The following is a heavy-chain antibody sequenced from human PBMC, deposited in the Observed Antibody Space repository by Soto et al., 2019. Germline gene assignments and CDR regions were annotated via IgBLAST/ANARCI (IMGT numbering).Heavy chain of an antibody. V-gene: IGHV3-23*01. CDR2: ISGSGGST. CDR3: AKDNGQTAMVFTQNEYYYYGMDV. D-gene: IGHD5-18*01. J-gene: IGHJ6*02. Sequence: PGGALRLSCAASGFTFSSYAMSGVRQAPGKGLEWVSAISGSGGSTYYADSVKGRFTISRDNSKNTLYLQMNSLRAEDTAVYYCAKDNGQTAMVFTQNEYYYYGMDVWGQGTTLTVSS. CDR1: GFTFSSYA.